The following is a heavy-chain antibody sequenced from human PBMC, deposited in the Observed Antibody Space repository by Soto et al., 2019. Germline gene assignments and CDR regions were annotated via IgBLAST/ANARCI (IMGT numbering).Heavy chain of an antibody. CDR1: GYTFTSYD. V-gene: IGHV1-8*01. J-gene: IGHJ6*01. CDR3: ARERTGTTSMDV. D-gene: IGHD1-1*01. Sequence: QVQLVQSGAEVKKPGASVKVSCKASGYTFTSYDINWVRQATGQGIEWMGWMNPNSGNTGYAQKFQGRVTMTRNTSISTAYMELSSVRSEDAAVYYCARERTGTTSMDVWGQGTTVTVSS. CDR2: MNPNSGNT.